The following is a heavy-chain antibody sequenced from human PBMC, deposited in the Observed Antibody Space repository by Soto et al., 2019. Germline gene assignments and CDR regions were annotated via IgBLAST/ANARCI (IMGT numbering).Heavy chain of an antibody. CDR1: GYSFPNYW. J-gene: IGHJ4*02. D-gene: IGHD3-22*01. CDR3: ARGDSSDYSTATPADY. CDR2: IYPSDSDT. V-gene: IGHV5-51*01. Sequence: GESLKISCSGSGYSFPNYWIGWVRQKPGKGLGWMGIIYPSDSDTRYSPSFQGQVTISADKSISTAYLQWNSLKASDTAMYFCARGDSSDYSTATPADYWGQGTLVTVSS.